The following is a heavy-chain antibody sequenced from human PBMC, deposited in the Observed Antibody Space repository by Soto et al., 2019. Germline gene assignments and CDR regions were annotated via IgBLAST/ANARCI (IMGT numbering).Heavy chain of an antibody. CDR3: AREELNCGGDCFAF. D-gene: IGHD2-21*01. Sequence: PGGSLRLSCAASGFTFSSYAMTWVRQAPGKGLEWVSAISGGGTTCYADSVKGRFTVSRDNAKNALYLQMNSLRAEDTAIYYCAREELNCGGDCFAFWGQGALVTVSS. CDR2: ISGGGTT. J-gene: IGHJ4*02. V-gene: IGHV3-23*01. CDR1: GFTFSSYA.